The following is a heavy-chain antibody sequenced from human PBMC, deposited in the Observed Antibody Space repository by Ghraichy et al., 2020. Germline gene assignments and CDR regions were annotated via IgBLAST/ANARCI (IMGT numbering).Heavy chain of an antibody. V-gene: IGHV7-4-1*02. D-gene: IGHD3-10*01. Sequence: ASVKVSCKASGYTFTSYAMNWVRQAPGQGLGWMGWINTNTVNPTYAQGFTGRFFFSLDTSVSTAYLQISSLKAEDTSVYYCARSLWFGDSVWFDPWGQGTLVTVSS. CDR3: ARSLWFGDSVWFDP. CDR2: INTNTVNP. CDR1: GYTFTSYA. J-gene: IGHJ5*02.